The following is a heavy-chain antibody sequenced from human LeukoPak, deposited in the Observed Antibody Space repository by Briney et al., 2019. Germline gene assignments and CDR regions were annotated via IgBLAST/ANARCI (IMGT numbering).Heavy chain of an antibody. CDR3: ARDLERLRYFDWLREYYYYYYGMDV. V-gene: IGHV3-30-3*01. D-gene: IGHD3-9*01. J-gene: IGHJ6*02. CDR2: ISYDGSNK. CDR1: GFTFSSYA. Sequence: GRSLRLSCAASGFTFSSYAMHWVRQAPGKGLEWVAVISYDGSNKYYADSVKGRFTISRDNSKNTLYLQMNSLRAEDTAVYYCARDLERLRYFDWLREYYYYYYGMDVWGQGTTVTVSS.